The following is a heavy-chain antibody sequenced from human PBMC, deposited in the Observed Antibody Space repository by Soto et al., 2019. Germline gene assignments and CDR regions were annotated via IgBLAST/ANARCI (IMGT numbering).Heavy chain of an antibody. V-gene: IGHV3-72*01. CDR2: SRDKAQGYST. CDR3: AKDLTSMVRVVLPSP. CDR1: GFTLSDHY. J-gene: IGHJ5*02. Sequence: EVQLVESGGGLVQPGGSLRLSCAGSGFTLSDHYIDWVRQAPGKGLEWVGRSRDKAQGYSTAYAASVKGRFTTSRDESKNSVYLQMNSLKTEDTAIYYCAKDLTSMVRVVLPSPWGQGILVTVSS. D-gene: IGHD3-10*01.